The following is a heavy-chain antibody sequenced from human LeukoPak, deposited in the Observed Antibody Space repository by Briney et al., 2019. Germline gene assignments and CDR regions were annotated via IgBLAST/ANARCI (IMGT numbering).Heavy chain of an antibody. D-gene: IGHD3-10*01. CDR2: ISAYNGNT. CDR3: ARDTGGDRWKRVLLWSNWFDP. Sequence: GASVKVSCKASSYTFISYGISWVRQAPGQGLEWMGWISAYNGNTNYAQKLQGRVTMTTDTSTSTAYMELRSLTSDDTAVYYCARDTGGDRWKRVLLWSNWFDPWGQGTLVTVSS. V-gene: IGHV1-18*01. CDR1: SYTFISYG. J-gene: IGHJ5*02.